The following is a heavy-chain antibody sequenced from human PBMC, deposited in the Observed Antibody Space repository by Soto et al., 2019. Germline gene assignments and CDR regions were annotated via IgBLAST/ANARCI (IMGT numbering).Heavy chain of an antibody. D-gene: IGHD1-26*01. J-gene: IGHJ4*02. CDR2: IYYSGST. CDR3: AREGGIVGAKAAEY. CDR1: GGSISSGGYY. V-gene: IGHV4-31*03. Sequence: QVQLQESGPGLVKPSQTLSLTCTVSGGSISSGGYYWSWIRHHPGKGLEWIGYIYYSGSTYYNPSFMSRVTIAVETSKNQFSLKLSSVTAADTAVYYCAREGGIVGAKAAEYWGPGTLVTVSS.